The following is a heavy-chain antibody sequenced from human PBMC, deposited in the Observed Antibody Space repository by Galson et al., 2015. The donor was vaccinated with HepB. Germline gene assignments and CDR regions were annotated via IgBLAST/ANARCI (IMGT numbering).Heavy chain of an antibody. J-gene: IGHJ4*02. CDR2: ISGYNGNT. V-gene: IGHV1-18*01. CDR1: GYTFNTHG. D-gene: IGHD1-14*01. Sequence: SVKVSCKASGYTFNTHGISWVRQAPGQGLEWMGWISGYNGNTNYAQNLQGRVTMTTDTSTSTAYMEVRSLRSEDTAVYYCARVPPCVATAPRGDYWGQGTLVTVSS. CDR3: ARVPPCVATAPRGDY.